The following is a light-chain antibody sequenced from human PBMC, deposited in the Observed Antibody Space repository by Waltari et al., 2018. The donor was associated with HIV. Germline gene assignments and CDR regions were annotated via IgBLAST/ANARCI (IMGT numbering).Light chain of an antibody. V-gene: IGLV1-40*01. Sequence: QSVLTQPPSVSGAPGQRVAISCTGSSSNLGAGYHVHWYQQHPGAAPKLLIFANTNRPSGGPDRFSGSKSGTSASLAITGVQAEDEAVYYCQSYDSGLSEGVFGGGTKLAVL. CDR1: SSNLGAGYH. J-gene: IGLJ2*01. CDR2: ANT. CDR3: QSYDSGLSEGV.